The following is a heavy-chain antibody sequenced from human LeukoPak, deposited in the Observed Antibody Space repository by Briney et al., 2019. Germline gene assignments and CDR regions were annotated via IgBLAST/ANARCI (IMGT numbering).Heavy chain of an antibody. CDR2: INPSGGST. J-gene: IGHJ6*02. V-gene: IGHV1-46*01. CDR1: GYTFTSYY. CDR3: ARVRAPYCSTSCYTQISYYYGMDV. D-gene: IGHD2-2*01. Sequence: GASVKVSCKASGYTFTSYYMHWVRQAPGQGLEWMGIINPSGGSTSYAQKFQGRVTMTRDTSTSTVYMELSSLRSEDTAVYYCARVRAPYCSTSCYTQISYYYGMDVWGQGTTVTVSS.